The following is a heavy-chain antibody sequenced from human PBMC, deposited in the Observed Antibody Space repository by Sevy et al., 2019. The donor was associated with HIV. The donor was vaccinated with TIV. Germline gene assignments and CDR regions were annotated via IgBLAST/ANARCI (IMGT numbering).Heavy chain of an antibody. J-gene: IGHJ6*02. CDR3: AAGGLTAMAPYYYYGMDV. CDR2: IVVGSGNT. CDR1: GFTFTSSA. D-gene: IGHD5-18*01. V-gene: IGHV1-58*01. Sequence: ASVKVSCKASGFTFTSSAVQWVRQARGQRLEWIGWIVVGSGNTNYAQKFQERVTITREMSTSTAYMELSSLRSEDTAVYYCAAGGLTAMAPYYYYGMDVWGQGTTVTVSS.